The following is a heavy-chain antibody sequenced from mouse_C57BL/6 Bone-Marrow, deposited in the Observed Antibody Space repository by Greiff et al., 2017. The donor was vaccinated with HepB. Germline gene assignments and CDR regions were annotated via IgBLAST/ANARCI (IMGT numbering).Heavy chain of an antibody. Sequence: QVQLQQSGAELVRPGASVTLSCKASGYTFTDYELHWVKQTPVHGLEWIGAIDPETGGTAYNQKFKGKAILTADKSSSTAYMELRSLTSEDSAVYYCTRRDLLWDYWGQGNTLTVSS. CDR3: TRRDLLWDY. D-gene: IGHD2-1*01. V-gene: IGHV1-15*01. J-gene: IGHJ2*01. CDR2: IDPETGGT. CDR1: GYTFTDYE.